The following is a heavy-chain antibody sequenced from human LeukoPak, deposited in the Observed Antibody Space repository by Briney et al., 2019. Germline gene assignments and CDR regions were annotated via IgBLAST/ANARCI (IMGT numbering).Heavy chain of an antibody. J-gene: IGHJ4*02. CDR1: GFLFSDFIDHT. CDR2: ISSSSTSI. V-gene: IGHV3-21*01. CDR3: AREFSVVGNFDY. Sequence: GGSLRLSCADSGFLFSDFIDHTMVWVRQAPGKGLEWVSYISSSSTSISYADSVRGRFSISRDNAQRSRYLHMNSLRDEDTAVYYCAREFSVVGNFDYWGQGTLVIVSS. D-gene: IGHD2-21*01.